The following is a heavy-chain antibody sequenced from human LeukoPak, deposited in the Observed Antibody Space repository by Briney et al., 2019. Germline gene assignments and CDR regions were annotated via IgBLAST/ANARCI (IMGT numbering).Heavy chain of an antibody. CDR2: IYYSGST. CDR1: GGSLSSYY. J-gene: IGHJ4*02. Sequence: SETLSLTCTVSGGSLSSYYWSWIRQPPGKGLEWIGYIYYSGSTNYNPSLKSRVTISVDTSKNQFSLKLSSVTAADTAVYYCARGWYSSGWADYWGQGTLVTVSS. D-gene: IGHD6-19*01. CDR3: ARGWYSSGWADY. V-gene: IGHV4-59*12.